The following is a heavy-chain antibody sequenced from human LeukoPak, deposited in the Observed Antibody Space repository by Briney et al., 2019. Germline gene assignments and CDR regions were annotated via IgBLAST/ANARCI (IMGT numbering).Heavy chain of an antibody. D-gene: IGHD2-15*01. Sequence: GGSLRLSCAASGFTFRNFSMNWVRQAPGKGLEWVAPISYDGDNQYYADSVKGRFTMSRDNAKNSLYLQLNSLRAEDTAVYYCAREGGYCYGRSCRYFDSWGQGTLVTVSS. V-gene: IGHV3-30*07. CDR3: AREGGYCYGRSCRYFDS. CDR1: GFTFRNFS. CDR2: ISYDGDNQ. J-gene: IGHJ4*02.